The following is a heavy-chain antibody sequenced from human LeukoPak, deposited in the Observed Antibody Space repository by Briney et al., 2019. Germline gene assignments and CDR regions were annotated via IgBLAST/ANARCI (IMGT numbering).Heavy chain of an antibody. CDR3: IRGGCSGGSCKFDP. V-gene: IGHV1-8*01. CDR1: GYTFTSYD. CDR2: INPNTGYS. D-gene: IGHD2-15*01. Sequence: ASVTVSCKASGYTFTSYDINWVRQVTGQGLEWMGWINPNTGYSASAEKFQGRVTITRDTSITTAYMELSSLRSEDTAVYYCIRGGCSGGSCKFDPWGQGTLVTVSS. J-gene: IGHJ5*02.